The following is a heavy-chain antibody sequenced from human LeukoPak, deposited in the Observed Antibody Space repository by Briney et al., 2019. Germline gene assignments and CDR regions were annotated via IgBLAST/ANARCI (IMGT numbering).Heavy chain of an antibody. D-gene: IGHD3-22*01. V-gene: IGHV4-34*01. Sequence: PSEALPLTYAVYSGSFSGYYWSWIRQPPGKGLEWIGEINHSGSTNYNPSLKSRVTISVDTSKNQFSLKMSSVTAADTAVYYCARGIVALSYWGQGTLVTVSS. CDR2: INHSGST. J-gene: IGHJ4*02. CDR3: ARGIVALSY. CDR1: SGSFSGYY.